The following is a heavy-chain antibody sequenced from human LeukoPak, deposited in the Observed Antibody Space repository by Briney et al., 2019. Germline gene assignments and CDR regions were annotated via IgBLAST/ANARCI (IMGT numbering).Heavy chain of an antibody. J-gene: IGHJ4*02. CDR1: GFTFSNYA. V-gene: IGHV3-64D*06. CDR3: ASPYSGYDYNFDH. Sequence: PGRSLRLSCAASGFTFSNYAMHWVRQAPGKGLEYVSSISSNGGSTYYADSVKGRFTISRDNSKNTLFLQMSSLRTEDTAVYYCASPYSGYDYNFDHWGQGTLVTVSS. D-gene: IGHD5-12*01. CDR2: ISSNGGST.